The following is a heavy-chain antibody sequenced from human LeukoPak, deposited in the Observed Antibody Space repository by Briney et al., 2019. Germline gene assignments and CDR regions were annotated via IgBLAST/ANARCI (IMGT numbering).Heavy chain of an antibody. J-gene: IGHJ4*02. D-gene: IGHD2-21*01. CDR3: AEGLAWNCGRCPLDEAY. V-gene: IGHV3-23*01. Sequence: GGSLRLSCVASGFTFSTYTMTWVRQAPGKGVEWVSSIRPGESGRDTFYADSVRGRCIIARENFTNTLYLQMDRLRADDTAVYFCAEGLAWNCGRCPLDEAYWGQGTLVTVSS. CDR1: GFTFSTYT. CDR2: IRPGESGRDT.